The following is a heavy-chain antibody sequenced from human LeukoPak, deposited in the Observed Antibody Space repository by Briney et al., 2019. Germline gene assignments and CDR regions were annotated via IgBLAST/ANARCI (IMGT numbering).Heavy chain of an antibody. D-gene: IGHD1-26*01. CDR3: VRGLVGTTDY. CDR1: GFTFSYSW. V-gene: IGHV3-74*01. Sequence: GGSLRLSCAASGFTFSYSWMHWVRQAPGKGLVWVSRINIDGSVTTYADSVKGRFTISRHNAKNTLFLQMNSLRVEDTALYYCVRGLVGTTDYWGQGTLVIVSS. J-gene: IGHJ4*02. CDR2: INIDGSVT.